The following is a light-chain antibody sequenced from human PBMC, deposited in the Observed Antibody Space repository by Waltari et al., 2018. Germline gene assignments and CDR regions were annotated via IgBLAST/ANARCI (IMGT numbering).Light chain of an antibody. Sequence: EIVLTQSPGTLSLSPGERATLTCSANQSGGSNYLVWYQQKPGQAPRLLIYGASSRATGIPDRCTGSGSGTDFTLTISRLEPEDVAVYYCQQYGTSSSFGQGTRLEIK. CDR2: GAS. CDR3: QQYGTSSS. V-gene: IGKV3-20*01. CDR1: QSGGSNY. J-gene: IGKJ5*01.